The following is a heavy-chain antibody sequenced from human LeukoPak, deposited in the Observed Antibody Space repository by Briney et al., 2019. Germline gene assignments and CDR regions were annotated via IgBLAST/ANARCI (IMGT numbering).Heavy chain of an antibody. D-gene: IGHD1-1*01. CDR2: ISSGGSTI. V-gene: IGHV3-23*01. Sequence: GGSLRLSCIASGFTFSSYSSTWVRQAPGKGLEWVSSISSGGSTIYYADSVKGRFTISRDNSKNPLYLQMNSLRAEDTAVYYCAKFLVGAWGTGAFDPWGQGTLVTVSS. J-gene: IGHJ5*02. CDR3: AKFLVGAWGTGAFDP. CDR1: GFTFSSYS.